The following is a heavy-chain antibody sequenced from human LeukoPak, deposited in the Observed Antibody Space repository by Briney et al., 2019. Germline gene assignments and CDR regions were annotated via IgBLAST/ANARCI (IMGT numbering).Heavy chain of an antibody. CDR3: AREGGYSYGYVY. CDR2: INPSGGST. CDR1: GYTFTSYD. J-gene: IGHJ4*02. Sequence: ASVKVSCKASGYTFTSYDINWVRQAPGQGLEWMGIINPSGGSTSYAQKFQGRVTMTRDMSTSTVYMELSSLRSEDTAVYYCAREGGYSYGYVYWGQGTLVTVSS. V-gene: IGHV1-46*01. D-gene: IGHD5-18*01.